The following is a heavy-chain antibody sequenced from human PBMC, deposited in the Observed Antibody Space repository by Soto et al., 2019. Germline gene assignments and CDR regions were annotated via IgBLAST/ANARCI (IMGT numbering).Heavy chain of an antibody. D-gene: IGHD6-19*01. CDR1: GFTFSSYD. CDR2: IGTAGDT. Sequence: GGSLRFSCAASGFTFSSYDMHWVRQATGKGLEWVSAIGTAGDTYYPGSVKGRFTISRENAKNSLYLQMNSLRAEDTAVYYCARGSGNSSGWGIGAFDIWGQGTMVTVSS. V-gene: IGHV3-13*01. CDR3: ARGSGNSSGWGIGAFDI. J-gene: IGHJ3*02.